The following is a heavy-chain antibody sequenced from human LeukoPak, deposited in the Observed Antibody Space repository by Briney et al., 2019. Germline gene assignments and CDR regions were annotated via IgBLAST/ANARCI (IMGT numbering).Heavy chain of an antibody. CDR1: GGSISSYY. J-gene: IGHJ4*02. V-gene: IGHV4-59*01. D-gene: IGHD2-2*01. CDR2: IYYRGST. CDR3: ARMYCSSTSCYSGHFDY. Sequence: SETLSLTCTVSGGSISSYYWSWIRQPPGKGLEWIGYIYYRGSTNYNPSLKSRVTISVDTSKNQFSLKLSSVTAADTAVYYCARMYCSSTSCYSGHFDYWGQGTLVTVSS.